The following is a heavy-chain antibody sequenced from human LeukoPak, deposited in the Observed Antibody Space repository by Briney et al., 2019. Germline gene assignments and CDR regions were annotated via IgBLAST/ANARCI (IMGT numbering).Heavy chain of an antibody. CDR2: VYPGDSNT. V-gene: IGHV5-51*01. CDR3: ARRLPSSGSYYPFDY. J-gene: IGHJ4*02. CDR1: GYSFTNYW. Sequence: GESLKISCKASGYSFTNYWLGWVRQMPGKGLEWVGIVYPGDSNTRYSPSFQGQVTISADKSISTAYLQWSSLEASDTAMYYCARRLPSSGSYYPFDYWGQGTLVTVSS. D-gene: IGHD1-26*01.